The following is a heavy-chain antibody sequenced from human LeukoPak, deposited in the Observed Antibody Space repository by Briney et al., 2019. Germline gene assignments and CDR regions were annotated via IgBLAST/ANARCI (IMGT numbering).Heavy chain of an antibody. J-gene: IGHJ6*03. CDR1: GFTFSSYG. CDR2: INPDGSST. D-gene: IGHD3-3*01. Sequence: PGGSLRLSCAASGFTFSSYGMHWVRQAPGTGLVWVSRINPDGSSTTYADSVKGRFTISRDNSKNTLYLQMNSLRAEDTAMYYCARGGHGIGDYYYYMDVWGKGTTVTVSS. CDR3: ARGGHGIGDYYYYMDV. V-gene: IGHV3-74*01.